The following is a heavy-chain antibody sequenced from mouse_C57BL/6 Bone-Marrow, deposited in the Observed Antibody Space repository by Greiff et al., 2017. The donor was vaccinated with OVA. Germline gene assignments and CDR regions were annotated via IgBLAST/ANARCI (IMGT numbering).Heavy chain of an antibody. Sequence: VQLQQSGAELMKPGASVKLSCKASGYTFTGYWIEWVKQRPGHGLEWIGRIYPGDGDTNYNGKFKGKATLTADKSSSTAYMQLSSLTSEDSAVYFCARYYGNHWGQGTTLTVSS. D-gene: IGHD2-1*01. CDR1: GYTFTGYW. J-gene: IGHJ2*01. CDR3: ARYYGNH. V-gene: IGHV1-82*01. CDR2: IYPGDGDT.